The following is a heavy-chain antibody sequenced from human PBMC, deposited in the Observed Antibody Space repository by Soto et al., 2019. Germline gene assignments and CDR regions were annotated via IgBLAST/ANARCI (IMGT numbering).Heavy chain of an antibody. V-gene: IGHV4-30-2*01. CDR3: ASFPVNPGRDSSAIFDS. Sequence: SETLSLTCAVSGGSISSGGYSWSWIRQPPGKGLEWIGYIYHSGSTYYNPSLKSRVTISVDRSKNQFSLRLSSVTAADTAVYYCASFPVNPGRDSSAIFDSWGQGTLVTVSS. CDR1: GGSISSGGYS. J-gene: IGHJ4*02. CDR2: IYHSGST. D-gene: IGHD3-22*01.